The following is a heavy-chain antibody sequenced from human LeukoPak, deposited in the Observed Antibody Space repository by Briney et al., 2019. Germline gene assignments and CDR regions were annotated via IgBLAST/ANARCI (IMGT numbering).Heavy chain of an antibody. CDR1: GFTFSSYG. V-gene: IGHV3-30*18. CDR3: AKRMWQQLFTFDY. Sequence: GGSLRLSCAASGFTFSSYGMHWVCQAPGKGLEWVAVISYDGSNKYYADSVKGRFTISRDNSKNTLYLQMNSLRAEDTAVYYCAKRMWQQLFTFDYWGQGTLVTVSS. J-gene: IGHJ4*02. CDR2: ISYDGSNK. D-gene: IGHD6-13*01.